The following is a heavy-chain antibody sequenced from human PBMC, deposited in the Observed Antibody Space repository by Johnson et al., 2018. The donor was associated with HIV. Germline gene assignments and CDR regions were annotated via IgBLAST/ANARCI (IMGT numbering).Heavy chain of an antibody. Sequence: VQLVESGGGVVQPGGSLRLSCAASGFTFSSYGMHWVRQAPGKGLEWVAFTRYDGSNKYYADSVKGRFTISRDNSKNTLYLQMNSLRAEDTAVYYCALRDGYNYELDPVRHFDIWGQGTMVTVSS. CDR1: GFTFSSYG. CDR2: TRYDGSNK. V-gene: IGHV3-30*02. D-gene: IGHD5-24*01. J-gene: IGHJ3*02. CDR3: ALRDGYNYELDPVRHFDI.